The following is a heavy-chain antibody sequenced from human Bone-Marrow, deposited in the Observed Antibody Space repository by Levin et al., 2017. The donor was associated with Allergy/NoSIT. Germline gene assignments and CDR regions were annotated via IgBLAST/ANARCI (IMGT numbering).Heavy chain of an antibody. CDR2: ISSTGSTI. CDR1: GFTFSDYY. V-gene: IGHV3-11*01. D-gene: IGHD2-2*02. CDR3: AREKGYCSITTRYSISGYSGMDV. Sequence: GGSLRLSCAASGFTFSDYYMSWIRQAPGKGLEWVSYISSTGSTIYYADSVKGRFTISRDNAKNSLYLQMDSLRAEDTAVYYCAREKGYCSITTRYSISGYSGMDVWGQGTTVTVSS. J-gene: IGHJ6*02.